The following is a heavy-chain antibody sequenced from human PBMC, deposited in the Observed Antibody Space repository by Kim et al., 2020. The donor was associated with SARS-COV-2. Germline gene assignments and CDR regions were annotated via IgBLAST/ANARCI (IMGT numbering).Heavy chain of an antibody. CDR2: IYYSGST. D-gene: IGHD1-26*01. CDR3: ARWVGATSYYYYYGMDV. V-gene: IGHV4-39*01. Sequence: SETLSLTCIVSGGSISSSSYYWGWIRQPPGKGLEWIGSIYYSGSTYYNPSLKSRVTISVDTSKNQFSLKLSSVTAADTAVYYCARWVGATSYYYYYGMDVWGQGTTVTVSS. CDR1: GGSISSSSYY. J-gene: IGHJ6*02.